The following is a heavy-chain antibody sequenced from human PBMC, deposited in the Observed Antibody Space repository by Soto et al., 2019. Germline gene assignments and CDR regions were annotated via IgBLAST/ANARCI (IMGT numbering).Heavy chain of an antibody. CDR3: AKDLLGPGGAYGMDV. D-gene: IGHD7-27*01. Sequence: QVQLVESGGGVVQPGRSLRLSCAASGFTFSSYGMHWVRQAPGKGLEWVAVISYDGSNKYYADSVKGRFTISRDNSKNTLYLQMNSLRAEDTAVYYCAKDLLGPGGAYGMDVWGQGTKVTVSS. J-gene: IGHJ6*02. V-gene: IGHV3-30*18. CDR2: ISYDGSNK. CDR1: GFTFSSYG.